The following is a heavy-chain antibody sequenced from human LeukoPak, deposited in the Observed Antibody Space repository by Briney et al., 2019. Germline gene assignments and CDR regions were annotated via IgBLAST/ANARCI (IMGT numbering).Heavy chain of an antibody. CDR2: ISAYNGNT. Sequence: GASVTVSCTASGYTFTSYGISWVRQAPGQGLEWMGWISAYNGNTNYAQKLQGRVTMTTDTSTSTAYMELRSLRSDDTAVYYCARVMITFGGVIVPTWGQGTLVTVSS. J-gene: IGHJ5*02. CDR3: ARVMITFGGVIVPT. V-gene: IGHV1-18*01. CDR1: GYTFTSYG. D-gene: IGHD3-16*02.